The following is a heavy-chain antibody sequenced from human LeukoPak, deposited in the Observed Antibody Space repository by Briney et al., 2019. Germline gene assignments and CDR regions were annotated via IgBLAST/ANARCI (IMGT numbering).Heavy chain of an antibody. J-gene: IGHJ4*02. CDR3: ARGGYDILTGYPSGFDY. CDR1: GGSFSGYY. Sequence: PETLSLTCAVYGGSFSGYYWSWIRQPPGKGLEWIGEINHSGSTNYNPSLKSRVTISVDTSKNQFSLKLSSVTAADTAVYYCARGGYDILTGYPSGFDYWGQGTLVTVSS. V-gene: IGHV4-34*01. CDR2: INHSGST. D-gene: IGHD3-9*01.